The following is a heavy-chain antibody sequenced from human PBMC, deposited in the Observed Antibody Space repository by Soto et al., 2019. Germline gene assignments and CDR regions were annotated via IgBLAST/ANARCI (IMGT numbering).Heavy chain of an antibody. CDR3: GRDFGEMFSHVYHRALGF. CDR1: EYTFTNYY. J-gene: IGHJ4*02. CDR2: INPLSVST. Sequence: ASVKVSCKASEYTFTNYYMHWVRQAPGQGLEWMGLINPLSVSTNYAQKLRGRVTMSRDTSKSKIYRELTGLSANDTAVCFGGRDFGEMFSHVYHRALGFGGRGTLVTVSS. D-gene: IGHD2-21*01. V-gene: IGHV1-46*04.